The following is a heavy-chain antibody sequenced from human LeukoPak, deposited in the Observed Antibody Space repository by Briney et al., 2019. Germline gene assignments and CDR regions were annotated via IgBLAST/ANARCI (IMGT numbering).Heavy chain of an antibody. D-gene: IGHD2-8*01. Sequence: GGSLRLSCAASGFTFSSYGMHWVRQAPGKGLEWVAVISYDGSNKYYADSVKGRFTISRDNSKNTLYLQMNSLRAEDTAVYYCARGPRTNGVPYWGQGTLVTVSS. V-gene: IGHV3-30*03. CDR3: ARGPRTNGVPY. J-gene: IGHJ4*02. CDR1: GFTFSSYG. CDR2: ISYDGSNK.